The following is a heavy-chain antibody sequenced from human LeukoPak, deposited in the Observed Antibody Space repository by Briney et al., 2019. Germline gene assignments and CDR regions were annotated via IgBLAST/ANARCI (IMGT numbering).Heavy chain of an antibody. Sequence: GGSLRLSCAASGFTFSSYGMSWVRQAPGKGLEWVSAISGSGGSTYYADSVKGRFTISRDNSKSTMYLQMNSLRAEDTAVYYCAKAIIAVAGPDAFDIWGQGTMVTVSS. CDR1: GFTFSSYG. CDR2: ISGSGGST. J-gene: IGHJ3*02. V-gene: IGHV3-23*01. CDR3: AKAIIAVAGPDAFDI. D-gene: IGHD6-19*01.